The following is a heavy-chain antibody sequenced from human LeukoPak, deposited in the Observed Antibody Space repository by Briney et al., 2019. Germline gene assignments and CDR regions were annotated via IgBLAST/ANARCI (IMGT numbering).Heavy chain of an antibody. V-gene: IGHV3-20*04. CDR2: IKWDAESI. CDR1: GFSLDDYG. Sequence: GGSLRLSCAASGFSLDDYGMSWVRQVPGKGLEWVSGIKWDAESIGYAESVKGRFTITRDNAKNSLFLQMNSLRAEDAALYYCARLRGAQYYFYYYMDVWGKGTTVTVSS. CDR3: ARLRGAQYYFYYYMDV. D-gene: IGHD2/OR15-2a*01. J-gene: IGHJ6*03.